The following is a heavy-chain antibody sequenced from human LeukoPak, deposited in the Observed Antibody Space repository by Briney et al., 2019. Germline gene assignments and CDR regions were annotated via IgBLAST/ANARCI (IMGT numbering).Heavy chain of an antibody. D-gene: IGHD3-10*01. CDR3: ARLQWFGESKKGYSYYMDV. CDR1: GGSISSDSYY. V-gene: IGHV4-39*01. J-gene: IGHJ6*03. Sequence: SETLSLTCTVSGGSISSDSYYWGWIRQPPGEGLEWIGSIYYSGDTYYNPSLESRVTISVDTSKNQFSLKLSSVTAADTAVYYCARLQWFGESKKGYSYYMDVWGKGTTVTVSS. CDR2: IYYSGDT.